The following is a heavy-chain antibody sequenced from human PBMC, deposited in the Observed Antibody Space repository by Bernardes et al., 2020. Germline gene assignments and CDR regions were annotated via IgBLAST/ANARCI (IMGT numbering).Heavy chain of an antibody. CDR2: ISYDGSNK. CDR3: AKDSCGGDCYWLGY. D-gene: IGHD2-21*01. Sequence: GGSLRLSCAASGFTFSSYGMHWVRQAPGKGLEWVAVISYDGSNKYYADSVKGRFTISRDNSKNTLYLQMNSLRAEDTAVYYCAKDSCGGDCYWLGYWGQGTLVTVSS. J-gene: IGHJ4*02. V-gene: IGHV3-30*18. CDR1: GFTFSSYG.